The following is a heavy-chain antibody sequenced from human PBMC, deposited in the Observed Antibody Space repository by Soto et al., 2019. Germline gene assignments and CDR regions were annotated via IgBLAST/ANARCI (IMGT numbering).Heavy chain of an antibody. CDR1: GTSIIAYY. Sequence: PSETLSLTCNASGTSIIAYYWTWIRQPPGKALEWIGYISYRGSTKYNPSLKGRVAISLDTSRNQFSLKLTPVTASDTAIYFCARDPELHGLDYWGQGTLVTVSS. V-gene: IGHV4-59*01. CDR2: ISYRGST. D-gene: IGHD2-21*01. CDR3: ARDPELHGLDY. J-gene: IGHJ4*02.